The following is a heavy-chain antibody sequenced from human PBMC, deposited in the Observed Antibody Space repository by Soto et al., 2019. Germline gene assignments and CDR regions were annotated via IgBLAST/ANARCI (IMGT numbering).Heavy chain of an antibody. CDR3: APDKGIFPNTGGQTPD. Sequence: GXSRKVCCNGRGWTFSSYAIRLVRQAPGQGLEWMGGIIPIFGTANYAQKFQGRVTITADESTSTAYMELSSLRSEDTAVYYCAPDKGIFPNTGGQTPDWGQGTLVTVSS. CDR2: IIPIFGTA. D-gene: IGHD2-15*01. CDR1: GWTFSSYA. V-gene: IGHV1-69*13. J-gene: IGHJ4*02.